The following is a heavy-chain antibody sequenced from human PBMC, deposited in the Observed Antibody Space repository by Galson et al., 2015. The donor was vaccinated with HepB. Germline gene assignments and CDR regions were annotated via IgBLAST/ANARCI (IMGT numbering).Heavy chain of an antibody. J-gene: IGHJ6*02. CDR1: GFTFSDHY. V-gene: IGHV3-72*01. D-gene: IGHD2-2*01. Sequence: SLRLSCAASGFTFSDHYMDWVRQAPGKGLEWIGRIRNKVNTYTTEYAASVKGRFTISRDDSENSLYLQMSSLKTEDTAVYYCTRVLNYCSSTSCYRYYGRDVWGQGTTVTVSS. CDR3: TRVLNYCSSTSCYRYYGRDV. CDR2: IRNKVNTYTT.